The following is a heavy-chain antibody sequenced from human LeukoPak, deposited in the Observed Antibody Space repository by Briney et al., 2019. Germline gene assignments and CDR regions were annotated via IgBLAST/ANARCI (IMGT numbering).Heavy chain of an antibody. CDR1: GFSLSNYG. CDR3: ARWGGTRQFYFDY. V-gene: IGHV3-33*01. D-gene: IGHD3-16*01. Sequence: GGSLRLSCAASGFSLSNYGLHWVRQGPGKGLEWLAVINYDGSNRYYADSVKGRFTISKGSSENTLYLQMNSLRADDTAMYYCARWGGTRQFYFDYWGQGTLATVSS. J-gene: IGHJ4*02. CDR2: INYDGSNR.